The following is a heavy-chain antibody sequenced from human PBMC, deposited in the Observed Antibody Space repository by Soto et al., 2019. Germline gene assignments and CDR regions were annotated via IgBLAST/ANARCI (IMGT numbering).Heavy chain of an antibody. J-gene: IGHJ4*02. CDR1: GFRFSAYW. V-gene: IGHV3-7*01. Sequence: EVQLVESGGGLVQPGGSLRLSCAASGFRFSAYWMSWVRQGPGKGLEGVANTKQEGSEKYYVDYVKGRFTISRDNAKNSLYLQMNSLRAEDTAVYYCARDTRGYFDDWGQGTLVTVSS. CDR3: ARDTRGYFDD. CDR2: TKQEGSEK.